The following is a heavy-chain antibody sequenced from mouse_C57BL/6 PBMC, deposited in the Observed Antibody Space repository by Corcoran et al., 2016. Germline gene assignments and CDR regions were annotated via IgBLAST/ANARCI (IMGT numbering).Heavy chain of an antibody. D-gene: IGHD1-1*01. Sequence: EVQLQQSGPELVKPGASVKISCKASGYTFTDYYMNWVKQSHGKSLEWIGDINPNNGGTSYNQKFKGKATLTVDKSSSTAYMELRSLTSEDSAVYYCARSLGSSYEGYYFDYWGQGTTLTVSS. CDR1: GYTFTDYY. J-gene: IGHJ2*01. CDR2: INPNNGGT. CDR3: ARSLGSSYEGYYFDY. V-gene: IGHV1-26*01.